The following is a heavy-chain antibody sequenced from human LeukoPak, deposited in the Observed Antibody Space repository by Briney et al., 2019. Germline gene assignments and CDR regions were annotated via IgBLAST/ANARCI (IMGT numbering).Heavy chain of an antibody. CDR1: GFAFSIYT. CDR3: ARPRANWGSGYGMDV. CDR2: ISNSSSTI. V-gene: IGHV3-48*04. Sequence: GGSLRLSCAASGFAFSIYTMSWVRQAPGKGLEWVSYISNSSSTIYYADSVKGRFTISRDNAKNSLYLQMNSLRAEDTAVYYCARPRANWGSGYGMDVWGQGTTVTVSS. D-gene: IGHD7-27*01. J-gene: IGHJ6*02.